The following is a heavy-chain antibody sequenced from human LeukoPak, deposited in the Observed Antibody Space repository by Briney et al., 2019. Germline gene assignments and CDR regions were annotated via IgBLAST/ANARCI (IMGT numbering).Heavy chain of an antibody. V-gene: IGHV3-48*01. CDR1: GFTFSSYS. J-gene: IGHJ4*02. Sequence: GGSLRLSCAASGFTFSSYSMNWVRQAPGKGLEWVSYISSSSSTIYYADSVKGRFTISRDNAKNSLYLQMNSLRAEDTAVYYCARDRPVVPAPLWFGELWRDFDYWGQGTLVTVSS. CDR2: ISSSSSTI. D-gene: IGHD3-10*01. CDR3: ARDRPVVPAPLWFGELWRDFDY.